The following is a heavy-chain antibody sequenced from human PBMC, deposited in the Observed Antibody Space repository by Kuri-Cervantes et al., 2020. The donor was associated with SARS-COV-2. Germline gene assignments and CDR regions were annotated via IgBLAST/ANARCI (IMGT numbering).Heavy chain of an antibody. CDR3: ARGVVVPAANMGYDAFDI. J-gene: IGHJ3*02. Sequence: GESLKISCAASGFTFSSYGMHWVRQAPGKGLEWVAFIRYDGSNKYYADSVKGRFTISRDNSKNTLYLQMNSLRAEDTAVYYCARGVVVPAANMGYDAFDIWGQGTMVTVSS. D-gene: IGHD2-2*01. V-gene: IGHV3-30*02. CDR1: GFTFSSYG. CDR2: IRYDGSNK.